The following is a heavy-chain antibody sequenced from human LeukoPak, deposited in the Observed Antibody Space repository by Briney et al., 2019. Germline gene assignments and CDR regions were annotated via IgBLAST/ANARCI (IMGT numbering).Heavy chain of an antibody. V-gene: IGHV3-15*01. CDR1: GFTFNNAW. CDR3: TTDHRTIYGVVFPDY. Sequence: PGGSLRLSCAVSGFTFNNAWMSRVRQAPGKGLEWVGRINYKTIGGTVDYAAPVKDRFTISRDDSKDTLYLQMNSLQTEDTAVYYCTTDHRTIYGVVFPDYWGQGTLVTVSS. J-gene: IGHJ4*02. D-gene: IGHD3-3*01. CDR2: INYKTIGGTV.